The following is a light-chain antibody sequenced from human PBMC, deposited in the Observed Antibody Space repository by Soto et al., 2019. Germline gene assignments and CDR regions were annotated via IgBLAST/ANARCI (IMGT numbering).Light chain of an antibody. J-gene: IGKJ5*01. CDR3: QQYNSWTTIT. Sequence: EIVITQSPATLSVFPGERATLSCRASQSISSKLGWYQQRPGQAPRLLIYGASTRATGIPARFSGSGSGTEFTLTISSLQSEDSAVYYCQQYNSWTTITFGQGTRLEIK. CDR2: GAS. CDR1: QSISSK. V-gene: IGKV3-15*01.